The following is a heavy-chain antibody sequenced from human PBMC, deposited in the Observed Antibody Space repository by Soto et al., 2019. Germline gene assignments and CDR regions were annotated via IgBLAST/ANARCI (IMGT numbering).Heavy chain of an antibody. Sequence: PSETLSLTCTVSGGSISSSSYYWGWIRQPPGKGLEWIGSIYYSGSTYYNTSLKSRVTISVDTSKNQFSLKLSSVTAADTAVYYCARRWGRTFDYWGQGTLVTVSS. CDR3: ARRWGRTFDY. CDR1: GGSISSSSYY. CDR2: IYYSGST. D-gene: IGHD7-27*01. V-gene: IGHV4-39*01. J-gene: IGHJ4*02.